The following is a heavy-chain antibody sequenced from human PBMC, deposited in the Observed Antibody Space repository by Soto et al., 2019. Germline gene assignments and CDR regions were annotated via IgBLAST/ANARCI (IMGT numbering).Heavy chain of an antibody. J-gene: IGHJ4*02. V-gene: IGHV3-30*18. CDR1: GFTFSSYG. CDR2: ISYDGSNK. CDR3: AKVGVLLWFGATSGGRDY. Sequence: GGSLRLSCAASGFTFSSYGMHWVRQAPGKGLEWVAVISYDGSNKYYADSVKGRSTISRDNSKNTLYLQMNSLRAEDTAVYYCAKVGVLLWFGATSGGRDYWGQGTLVTVSS. D-gene: IGHD3-10*01.